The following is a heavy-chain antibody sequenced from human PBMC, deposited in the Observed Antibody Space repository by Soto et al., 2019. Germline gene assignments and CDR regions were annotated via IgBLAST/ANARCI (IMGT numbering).Heavy chain of an antibody. J-gene: IGHJ5*02. V-gene: IGHV4-30-2*01. CDR2: IDHSGST. CDR3: ARVPDR. Sequence: QLQLQDSGSGLVKPSQTLSLTCAVSGVSISSGGYSCSWIRQPPGKGLEWIGYIDHSGSTYFNPYRTSRATISVDRSKNQLSLKLRAVTAADTAVYYCARVPDRWGQGTLVTVSS. D-gene: IGHD2-2*01. CDR1: GVSISSGGYS.